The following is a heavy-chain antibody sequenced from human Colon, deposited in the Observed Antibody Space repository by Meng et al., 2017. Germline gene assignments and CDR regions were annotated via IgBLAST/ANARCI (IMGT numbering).Heavy chain of an antibody. CDR3: ARAVPHSSSWGTSNDAFDI. CDR1: GESFNAYF. D-gene: IGHD6-13*01. V-gene: IGHV4-34*04. Sequence: SETLSLTCAIYGESFNAYFWSWIRQSPGKGLEWIGEINHSGSVTNPSLRSRATISVDTSKNQFSLRLNFVTAADTGVYYCARAVPHSSSWGTSNDAFDIWGQGTVVTVSS. CDR2: INHSGSV. J-gene: IGHJ3*02.